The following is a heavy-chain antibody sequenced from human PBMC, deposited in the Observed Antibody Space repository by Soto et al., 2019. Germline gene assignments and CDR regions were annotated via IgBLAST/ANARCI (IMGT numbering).Heavy chain of an antibody. CDR1: GYTFTSYA. J-gene: IGHJ6*03. CDR3: AKGRGFYGSLSYVVYYYYYMDV. V-gene: IGHV1-3*01. Sequence: ASVKVSCKASGYTFTSYAMHWVRQAPGQRLEWMGWINAGNGNTKYSQKFQGRVTITRDTSASTAYMELSSLRSEDTAVYYCAKGRGFYGSLSYVVYYYYYMDVCGKRSTVPVSS. D-gene: IGHD3-10*01. CDR2: INAGNGNT.